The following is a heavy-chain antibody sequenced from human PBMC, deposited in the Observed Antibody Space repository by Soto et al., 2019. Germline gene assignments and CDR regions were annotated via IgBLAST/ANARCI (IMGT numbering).Heavy chain of an antibody. CDR3: ARLYYDYV. V-gene: IGHV3-48*02. Sequence: GGSLRLSCKASGFDFSTYSTNWVRQAPGKGLEWIAYVSLDSDTVHYADSVKGRFTISRDDPENSLFLQMNSLRDEDTATYYCARLYYDYVWGQGTTVTVYS. D-gene: IGHD3-3*01. J-gene: IGHJ6*02. CDR2: VSLDSDTV. CDR1: GFDFSTYS.